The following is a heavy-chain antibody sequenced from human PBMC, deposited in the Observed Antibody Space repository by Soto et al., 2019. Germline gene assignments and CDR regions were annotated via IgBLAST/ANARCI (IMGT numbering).Heavy chain of an antibody. J-gene: IGHJ4*02. D-gene: IGHD1-1*01. CDR3: TTRGYNWNDNFDY. CDR1: GFTFSNAW. V-gene: IGHV3-15*01. Sequence: LRLSCAASGFTFSNAWMSWVRQAPGKGLEWVGRIKSKTDGGTTDHAAPVKGRFTISRDDSKNTLYLQMNSLKTEDTAVYYCTTRGYNWNDNFDYWGQGTLVTVSS. CDR2: IKSKTDGGTT.